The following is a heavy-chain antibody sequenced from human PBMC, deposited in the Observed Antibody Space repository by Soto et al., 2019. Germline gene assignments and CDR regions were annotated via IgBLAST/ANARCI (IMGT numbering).Heavy chain of an antibody. CDR1: GGSISSGNYY. J-gene: IGHJ4*02. CDR2: ISYSGSN. CDR3: ATKGTPATGIYFFDS. Sequence: QVQLQESGPGLVKPSQTLSLTCTVSGGSISSGNYYWRWIRQPPGKGLEGIGFISYSGSNYYSTSLKSPVSISVDTSWRQFSLNLSSVTAADTAVYYCATKGTPATGIYFFDSWGQGSVVIVSS. D-gene: IGHD2-15*01. V-gene: IGHV4-30-4*01.